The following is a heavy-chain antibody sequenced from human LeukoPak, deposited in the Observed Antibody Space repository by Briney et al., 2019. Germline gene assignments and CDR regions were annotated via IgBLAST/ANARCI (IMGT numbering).Heavy chain of an antibody. CDR1: GDIVSSNSAA. V-gene: IGHV6-1*01. CDR3: ARHSSGWYDAFDI. CDR2: TYYRSKWYN. Sequence: SQTLSLTCAISGDIVSSNSAAWNRIRQSPSRGLEWLGRTYYRSKWYNDYAVSVKSRITINPDTSKNQFSLQLNSVTPEDTAVYYCARHSSGWYDAFDIWGQGTMVTVSS. D-gene: IGHD6-19*01. J-gene: IGHJ3*02.